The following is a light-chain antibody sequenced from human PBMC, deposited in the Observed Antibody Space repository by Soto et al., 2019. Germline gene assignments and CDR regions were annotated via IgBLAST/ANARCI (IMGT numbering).Light chain of an antibody. V-gene: IGKV3-15*01. CDR3: QQYYNLPRT. Sequence: EIVMTQSPATLSVSPVEGATLSCRASQSVSTNLVWYQHKPGQAPRLLIYAASTRATDIPARFSGSGSGTEFTLTISSLQSEDFAVYYCQQYYNLPRTFGGGTKVDIK. CDR2: AAS. CDR1: QSVSTN. J-gene: IGKJ4*01.